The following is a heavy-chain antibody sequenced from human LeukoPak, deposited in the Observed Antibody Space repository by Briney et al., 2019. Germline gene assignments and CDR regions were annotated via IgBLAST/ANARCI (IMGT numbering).Heavy chain of an antibody. CDR1: GGSISSGTYY. CDR2: IYYSGST. D-gene: IGHD1-1*01. Sequence: SETLSLTCSVSGGSISSGTYYWAWFRQPPGKGLEWIASIYYSGSTYYNPSLKSRVTISVDTSKNQFSLKLSSVTAADTAMYYCARRDGRYLTLAGAFDIWGQGTMVTVSS. J-gene: IGHJ3*02. V-gene: IGHV4-39*07. CDR3: ARRDGRYLTLAGAFDI.